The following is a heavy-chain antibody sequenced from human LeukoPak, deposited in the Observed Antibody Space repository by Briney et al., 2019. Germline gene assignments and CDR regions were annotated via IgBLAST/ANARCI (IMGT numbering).Heavy chain of an antibody. CDR2: IYSGGST. V-gene: IGHV3-53*01. CDR1: GFTVSSNY. J-gene: IGHJ4*02. D-gene: IGHD2-21*02. CDR3: ARFSGGDRFDY. Sequence: PGGSLRLSCAASGFTVSSNYMSWVRQAPGKGLEWVSVIYSGGSTYYADPVKGRFTISRDNSKNTLYLQMNSLRAEDTAVYYCARFSGGDRFDYWGQGTLVTVSS.